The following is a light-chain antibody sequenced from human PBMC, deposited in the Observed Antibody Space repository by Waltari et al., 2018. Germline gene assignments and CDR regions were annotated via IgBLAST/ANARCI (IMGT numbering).Light chain of an antibody. CDR1: SSDIHDYTY. V-gene: IGLV2-11*01. J-gene: IGLJ2*01. CDR2: DVS. Sequence: QSALTQPRPVSGSPGQSVTISCTGTSSDIHDYTYVSWYQQHPGKAPKLIIYDVSKRPSGVPDRFSGSKSGNTASLTISGLQAEDDADYYCCSYAGSYTYVVFGGGTELTVL. CDR3: CSYAGSYTYVV.